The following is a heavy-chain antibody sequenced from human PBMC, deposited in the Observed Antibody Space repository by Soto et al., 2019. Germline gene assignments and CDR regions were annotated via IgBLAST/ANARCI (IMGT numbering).Heavy chain of an antibody. V-gene: IGHV4-4*02. CDR2: ISHSGIT. J-gene: IGHJ5*02. Sequence: WETLSLTCAVSGGSITSANWWTWVRQPPGGGLEWIGEISHSGITDYKASLKSRVTMSVDRTKNDVSLKLTSVTAADTAVYYCARVLRGWFDPWGQGTPVTVSS. CDR3: ARVLRGWFDP. CDR1: GGSITSANW.